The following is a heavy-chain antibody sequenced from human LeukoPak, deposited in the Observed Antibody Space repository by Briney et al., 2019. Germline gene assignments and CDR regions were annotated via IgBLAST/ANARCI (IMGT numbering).Heavy chain of an antibody. D-gene: IGHD2-2*01. J-gene: IGHJ4*02. CDR2: IYTSGST. V-gene: IGHV4-61*02. Sequence: SETLSLTCTVSGGSSSSGSYYWSWIRQPAGKGLEWIGRIYTSGSTNYNPSLKSRVTISVDTSKNQFSLKLSSVTAADTAVYYCARASRTSFDYWGQGTLVTVSS. CDR3: ARASRTSFDY. CDR1: GGSSSSGSYY.